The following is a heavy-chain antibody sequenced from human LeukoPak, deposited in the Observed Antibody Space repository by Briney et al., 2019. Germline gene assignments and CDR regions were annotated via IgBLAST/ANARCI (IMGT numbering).Heavy chain of an antibody. Sequence: PSETLSLTCTVSGGSISSGGYYWSWIRQPPGKGLEWIGYIYHSGSTYYNPSLKSRVTISVDRSKNQFSLKLSSVTAADTAVYYCARAGWEVISWYYFDYWGQGTLVTVSS. CDR3: ARAGWEVISWYYFDY. CDR1: GGSISSGGYY. CDR2: IYHSGST. J-gene: IGHJ4*02. D-gene: IGHD3-22*01. V-gene: IGHV4-30-2*01.